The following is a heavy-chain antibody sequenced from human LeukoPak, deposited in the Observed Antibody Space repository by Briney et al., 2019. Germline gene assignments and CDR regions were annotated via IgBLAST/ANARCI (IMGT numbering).Heavy chain of an antibody. CDR1: GFTFSSYW. J-gene: IGHJ4*02. Sequence: GGSLRLSCAASGFTFSSYWMSWVRQSPGKGLEWVSNIKPAGSENYFVDSVKGRFTISRDNAKNALYLEMNSLRAEDTAEYFCARERMYSGSGSTYPYYDYWGQGTLVTVSS. CDR3: ARERMYSGSGSTYPYYDY. CDR2: IKPAGSEN. V-gene: IGHV3-7*01. D-gene: IGHD3-10*01.